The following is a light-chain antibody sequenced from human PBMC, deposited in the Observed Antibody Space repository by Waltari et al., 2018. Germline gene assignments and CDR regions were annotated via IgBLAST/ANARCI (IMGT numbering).Light chain of an antibody. V-gene: IGLV4-69*01. CDR3: QTGCHGTWV. CDR1: SGHSPHL. Sequence: QLVLTQSPSASASLGASVKLTCTLSSGHSPHLVAWLQQQPETGPRFRMKVNRDGSHTKGDEIAVRFSGASFEAERYLTISSVQSEDETDYYGQTGCHGTWVFGGGTKLTVL. CDR2: VNRDGSH. J-gene: IGLJ3*02.